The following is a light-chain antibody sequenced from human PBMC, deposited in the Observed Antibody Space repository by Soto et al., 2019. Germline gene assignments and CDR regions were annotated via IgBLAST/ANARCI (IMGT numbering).Light chain of an antibody. Sequence: EIVLTQSPGTLSLSPGDRATLSCRASQSVSSSYLAWYQQKPGQAPRLLIYGASSRATGIPDRYSGSGSGTDFTLTISRLEPEDFAVYYCQQYGSSPPGVTFGPGTMVDVK. CDR2: GAS. CDR3: QQYGSSPPGVT. J-gene: IGKJ3*01. CDR1: QSVSSSY. V-gene: IGKV3-20*01.